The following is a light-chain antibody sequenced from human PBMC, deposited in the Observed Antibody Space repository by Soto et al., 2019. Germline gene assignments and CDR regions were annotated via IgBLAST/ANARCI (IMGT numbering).Light chain of an antibody. V-gene: IGLV1-40*01. CDR1: GSNIGAGYG. J-gene: IGLJ2*01. CDR3: QSYDNSLSDYSLSAYVV. CDR2: NNI. Sequence: QAVVTQPPSVSGAPGQRVTISCTGSGSNIGAGYGVHWYQQLPGTAPKLLIYNNINRPSGVPDRFSGSKSGTSASLAITGLQAEDEADYYCQSYDNSLSDYSLSAYVVFGGGTKLTVL.